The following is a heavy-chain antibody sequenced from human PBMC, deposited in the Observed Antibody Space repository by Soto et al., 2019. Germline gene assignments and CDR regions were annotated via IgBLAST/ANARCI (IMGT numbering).Heavy chain of an antibody. D-gene: IGHD2-15*01. J-gene: IGHJ6*02. CDR1: GYTFTSYY. CDR2: INPSGGST. Sequence: ASVKVSCKASGYTFTSYYMHWVRQAPGQGLEWMGIINPSGGSTSYAQKFQGRVTMTRDTSTSTVYMELSSLRSEDTAVYYCARVLVDSPPYYYYGMDVWGQGTTVTVSS. CDR3: ARVLVDSPPYYYYGMDV. V-gene: IGHV1-46*01.